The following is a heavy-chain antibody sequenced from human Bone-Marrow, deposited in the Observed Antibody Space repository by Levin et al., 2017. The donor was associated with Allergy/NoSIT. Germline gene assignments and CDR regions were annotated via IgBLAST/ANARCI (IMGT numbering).Heavy chain of an antibody. CDR3: ARHEPTQRGDGMDV. Sequence: GESLKISCKGSGYSFSNYWIGWVRQMPGRGLEWMGIIDPGDSDTRYSPAFQGQVTISVDKSINTAYLQWSSLKASDTAMYYCARHEPTQRGDGMDVWGQGTMVTVPS. D-gene: IGHD6-25*01. J-gene: IGHJ6*02. CDR2: IDPGDSDT. V-gene: IGHV5-51*01. CDR1: GYSFSNYW.